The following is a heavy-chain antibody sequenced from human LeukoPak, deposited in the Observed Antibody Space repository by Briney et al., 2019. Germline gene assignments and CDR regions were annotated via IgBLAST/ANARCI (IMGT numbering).Heavy chain of an antibody. CDR1: GGSTNSGIRC. J-gene: IGHJ4*02. Sequence: SSETLSLTCTVSGGSTNSGIRCWGWIRQPPGKELEWIGSICHGGTTHYHPLLKSRVTISGDTSKNQFSLKMTPVTAANTAVYYCVRTRAAAGDFWGQGTLVTVSS. D-gene: IGHD6-13*01. CDR2: ICHGGTT. CDR3: VRTRAAAGDF. V-gene: IGHV4-39*01.